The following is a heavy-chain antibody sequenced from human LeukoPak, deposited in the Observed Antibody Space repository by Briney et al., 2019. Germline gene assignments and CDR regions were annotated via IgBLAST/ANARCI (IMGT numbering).Heavy chain of an antibody. V-gene: IGHV3-11*04. Sequence: GGSLRLSCAASGFTFSDYYMSWIRQAPGKGLEWVSYISGSGSTIYYADSVKGRFTISRDNAKNSLFLQMNSLRAEDTAVYYCAREVRSGGYDLFDYWGQGTLVTVSS. J-gene: IGHJ4*02. CDR1: GFTFSDYY. CDR2: ISGSGSTI. D-gene: IGHD6-19*01. CDR3: AREVRSGGYDLFDY.